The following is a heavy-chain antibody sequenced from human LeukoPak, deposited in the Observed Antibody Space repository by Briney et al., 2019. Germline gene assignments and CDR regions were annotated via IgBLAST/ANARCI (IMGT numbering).Heavy chain of an antibody. V-gene: IGHV3-30-3*01. CDR2: ISYDGSNK. J-gene: IGHJ4*02. CDR3: ARDGCSSTSCFGNY. CDR1: GFTFSSYA. D-gene: IGHD2-2*01. Sequence: GGSLRLSCAASGFTFSSYAMHWVRQAPGKGLEWVAVISYDGSNKYYADSVKGRFTISRDNSKNTLYLQMNSLRAEDTAVYYCARDGCSSTSCFGNYWGQGTLVTVSS.